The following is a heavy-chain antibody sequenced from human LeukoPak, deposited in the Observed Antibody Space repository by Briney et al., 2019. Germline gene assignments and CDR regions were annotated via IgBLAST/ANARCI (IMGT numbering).Heavy chain of an antibody. CDR2: INPNSGGT. J-gene: IGHJ4*02. V-gene: IGHV1-2*04. Sequence: ASVKVSCKASGNTFTGYYMHWVRQAPGQGLEWMGWINPNSGGTNYAQKFQGWVTMTRDTSISTAYMELSRLRSDDTAVYYCARGSRSRLYSSSWYSLDYWGQGTLVTVSS. CDR1: GNTFTGYY. CDR3: ARGSRSRLYSSSWYSLDY. D-gene: IGHD6-13*01.